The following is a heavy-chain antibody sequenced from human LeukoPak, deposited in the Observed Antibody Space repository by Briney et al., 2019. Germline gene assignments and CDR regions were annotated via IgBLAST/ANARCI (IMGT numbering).Heavy chain of an antibody. CDR3: ATSPATGNIYFDL. D-gene: IGHD6-13*01. V-gene: IGHV3-23*01. Sequence: PGGSLRLSCAASGFTFSSYAMSWVRQAPGKGLEWVSAISGSGGSTYYADSVKGRFIISRDNSKNTLYLQMNSLRAEDTAVYYCATSPATGNIYFDLWGRGTLVTVSS. CDR2: ISGSGGST. J-gene: IGHJ2*01. CDR1: GFTFSSYA.